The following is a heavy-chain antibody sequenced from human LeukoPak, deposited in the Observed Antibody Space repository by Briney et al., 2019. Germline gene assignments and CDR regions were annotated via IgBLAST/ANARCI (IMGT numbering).Heavy chain of an antibody. Sequence: SETLSLTCTVSSGSISSSSYYWGWIRQPPGEGLERIGSIYYRRSTYYNPSLKSRVTIAVETSKNQFSLKLSSVTAADTAVYYCAEDPQTVSRDSSGWAFDYWGQGTLVTVSS. CDR3: AEDPQTVSRDSSGWAFDY. D-gene: IGHD6-19*01. J-gene: IGHJ4*02. CDR2: IYYRRST. V-gene: IGHV4-39*01. CDR1: SGSISSSSYY.